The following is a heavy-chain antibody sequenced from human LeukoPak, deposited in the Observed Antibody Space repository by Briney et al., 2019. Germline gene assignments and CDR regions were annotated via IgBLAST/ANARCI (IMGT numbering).Heavy chain of an antibody. D-gene: IGHD1-26*01. Sequence: ASVKVSCKASGGTFSSYASSWVRQAPGQGLEWMGRIIPIFGAANYAQKFQGRVTINTDESTSTAYMELSSLRFEDRAVYYCARAAGGTPFDPWGQGALVTVSS. CDR1: GGTFSSYA. CDR3: ARAAGGTPFDP. J-gene: IGHJ5*02. V-gene: IGHV1-69*05. CDR2: IIPIFGAA.